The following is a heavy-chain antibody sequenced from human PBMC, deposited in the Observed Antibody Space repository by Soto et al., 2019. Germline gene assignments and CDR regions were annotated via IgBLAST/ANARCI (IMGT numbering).Heavy chain of an antibody. CDR2: INPDGSRT. J-gene: IGHJ5*02. V-gene: IGHV3-74*01. Sequence: GGSLRLSCAASGFTFSNYWMHWVRQAPGKGLMWVSRINPDGSRTTYADSVKGRFAISRDKAKNTVYLQMHSLRAEDAAVYYCARVKLGSYDWFDPWGQGTLVTVSS. CDR1: GFTFSNYW. D-gene: IGHD3-16*01. CDR3: ARVKLGSYDWFDP.